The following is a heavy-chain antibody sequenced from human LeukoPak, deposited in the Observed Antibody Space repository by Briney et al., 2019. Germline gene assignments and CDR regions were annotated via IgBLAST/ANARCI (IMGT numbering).Heavy chain of an antibody. CDR3: AKDPSSSWFGDYFDY. Sequence: GGSLRLSCAASGFTFISYAMSWVRQAPGKGLEWVSAISGSGGSTYYADSVKGRFTISRDNSKNTLYLQMNSLRAEDTAVYYCAKDPSSSWFGDYFDYWGQGTLVTVSS. D-gene: IGHD6-13*01. CDR2: ISGSGGST. V-gene: IGHV3-23*01. J-gene: IGHJ4*02. CDR1: GFTFISYA.